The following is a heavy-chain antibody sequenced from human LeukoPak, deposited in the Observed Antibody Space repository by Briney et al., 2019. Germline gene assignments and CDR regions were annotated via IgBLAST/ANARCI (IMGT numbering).Heavy chain of an antibody. J-gene: IGHJ4*02. CDR3: ARGEEPWPDY. CDR2: IWYDGSNR. V-gene: IGHV3-33*08. CDR1: GFTFDDYG. Sequence: GGSLRLSCATSGFTFDDYGMSWVRQAPGKGLEWVAVIWYDGSNRYYADSVTGRFTISRDNSKNTLYLQMNSLRVEDTAVYYCARGEEPWPDYWGQGTLVTVSS. D-gene: IGHD1-26*01.